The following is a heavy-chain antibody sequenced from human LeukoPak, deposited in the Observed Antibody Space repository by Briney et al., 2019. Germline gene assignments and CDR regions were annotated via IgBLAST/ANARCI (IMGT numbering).Heavy chain of an antibody. J-gene: IGHJ4*02. Sequence: RGSLRLSCAASGFTFSSYAMSWVRQAPGKGLEWVSSISGSAAGTYYADSVTGRFTISRDNSKNTLYLQVNSLRAEDTAVYYCAKHGGFYGSRFDYWGQGALVTVSS. V-gene: IGHV3-23*01. D-gene: IGHD3-16*01. CDR2: ISGSAAGT. CDR1: GFTFSSYA. CDR3: AKHGGFYGSRFDY.